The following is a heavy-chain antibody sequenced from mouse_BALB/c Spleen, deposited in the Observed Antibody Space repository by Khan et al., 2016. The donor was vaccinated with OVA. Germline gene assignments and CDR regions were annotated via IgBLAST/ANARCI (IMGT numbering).Heavy chain of an antibody. Sequence: VQLKQSGAELARPGASVKMSCKASGYTFTTYTIHWVKQRPGQGLEWIGYIIPSTDYTNYNQKFKDKATLTADKSSTTAYMQLRSLTSEDSAVYYCTREGAYYRSDGWFAYWGQGTLVTVSA. CDR3: TREGAYYRSDGWFAY. CDR2: IIPSTDYT. J-gene: IGHJ3*01. V-gene: IGHV1-4*01. CDR1: GYTFTTYT. D-gene: IGHD2-14*01.